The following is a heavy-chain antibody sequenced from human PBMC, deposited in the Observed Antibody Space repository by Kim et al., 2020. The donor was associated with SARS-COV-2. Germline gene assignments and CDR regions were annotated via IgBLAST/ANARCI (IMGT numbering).Heavy chain of an antibody. J-gene: IGHJ4*02. CDR2: INAGNGNT. D-gene: IGHD6-19*01. Sequence: ASVKVSCKASGYTFTSYAMHWVRQAPGQRLEWMGWINAGNGNTKYSQKFQGRVTITRDTSASTAYMELSSLRSEDTAVYYCARGQQWTYFHFDYWGQGTLVTVSS. V-gene: IGHV1-3*01. CDR1: GYTFTSYA. CDR3: ARGQQWTYFHFDY.